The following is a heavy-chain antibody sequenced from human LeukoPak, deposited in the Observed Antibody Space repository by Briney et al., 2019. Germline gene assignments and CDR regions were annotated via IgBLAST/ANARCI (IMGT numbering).Heavy chain of an antibody. D-gene: IGHD3-10*01. CDR2: IIPIFGTA. J-gene: IGHJ6*03. CDR3: ARDSESPYYYGSGSLSYYYYYMDV. CDR1: GGTFSSYA. V-gene: IGHV1-69*13. Sequence: SVKVSCKASGGTFSSYAISWVRQAPGQGLEWMGGIIPIFGTANYAQKFQGRVTITADESTSTAYMELSSLRSEDTAVYYCARDSESPYYYGSGSLSYYYYYMDVWGKGTTVTISS.